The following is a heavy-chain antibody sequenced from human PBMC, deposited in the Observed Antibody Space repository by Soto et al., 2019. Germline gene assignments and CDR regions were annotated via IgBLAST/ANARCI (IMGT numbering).Heavy chain of an antibody. CDR3: ARDNRITGIVAETDL. CDR1: GFSFSDHA. V-gene: IGHV3-30-3*01. Sequence: GGSLRLSCAASGFSFSDHAMHWVRRAPGKGLEWVALVAHDGTSKYYAGSVKGRFTISSDKSSNTLFLQMDSLDTEDTAVYYCARDNRITGIVAETDLWGRGTLVTVSS. J-gene: IGHJ5*02. CDR2: VAHDGTSK. D-gene: IGHD1-20*01.